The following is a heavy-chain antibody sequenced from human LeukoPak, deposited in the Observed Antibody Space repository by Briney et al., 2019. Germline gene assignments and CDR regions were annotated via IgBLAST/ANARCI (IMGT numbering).Heavy chain of an antibody. CDR1: GFTFSSYW. Sequence: GGSLRLSCAASGFTFSSYWMSWVRQAPGKGLEWVANINQDGSEKYYVGSVKGRFTISRDNAKNSLYLQVNSLRADDAAVYYCARDRPRFVHWGQGTLVTVSS. CDR3: ARDRPRFVH. J-gene: IGHJ4*02. V-gene: IGHV3-7*01. CDR2: INQDGSEK.